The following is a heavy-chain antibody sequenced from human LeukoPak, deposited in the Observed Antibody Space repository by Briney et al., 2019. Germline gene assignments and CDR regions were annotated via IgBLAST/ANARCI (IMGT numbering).Heavy chain of an antibody. CDR3: ARSIRGGYFDY. V-gene: IGHV4-31*03. J-gene: IGHJ4*02. Sequence: SETLSLTCTVSGGSISSGGYYWSWIRQHPGKGLEWIGYIYYSGSTYYNPSLKSRVTISVDTSKNQFSLKLSSVTAADTAVYYCARSIRGGYFDYWGQGTLVTVSS. CDR2: IYYSGST. CDR1: GGSISSGGYY. D-gene: IGHD3-10*01.